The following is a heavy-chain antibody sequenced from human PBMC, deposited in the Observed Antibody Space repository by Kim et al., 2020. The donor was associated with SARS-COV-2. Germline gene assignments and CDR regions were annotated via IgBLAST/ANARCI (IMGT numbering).Heavy chain of an antibody. J-gene: IGHJ2*01. V-gene: IGHV4-39*01. CDR1: GGSISSSSYY. CDR3: ARPESSPEYTYSSSHWYFDL. D-gene: IGHD6-13*01. CDR2: IYYSGST. Sequence: SETLSLTCTVSGGSISSSSYYWGWIRQPPGKGLEWIGSIYYSGSTYYNPSLKSRVTISVDTSKNQFSLKLSSVTAADTAVYYCARPESSPEYTYSSSHWYFDLWGRGTLVTVSS.